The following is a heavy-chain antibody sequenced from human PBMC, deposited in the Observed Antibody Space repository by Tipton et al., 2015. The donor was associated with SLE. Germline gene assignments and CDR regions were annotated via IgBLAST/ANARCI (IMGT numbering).Heavy chain of an antibody. CDR2: IYTRGST. CDR1: GDSISSSY. V-gene: IGHV4-4*07. Sequence: TLSLTCTVSGDSISSSYWGWIRQPAGKGLGWIGRIYTRGSTDYNPSLKSRVAMSVDTSRNHFSLKLNSMTAADAAVYYCARAPIAARVSDAFDIWGQGTVVTVSS. J-gene: IGHJ3*02. D-gene: IGHD6-6*01. CDR3: ARAPIAARVSDAFDI.